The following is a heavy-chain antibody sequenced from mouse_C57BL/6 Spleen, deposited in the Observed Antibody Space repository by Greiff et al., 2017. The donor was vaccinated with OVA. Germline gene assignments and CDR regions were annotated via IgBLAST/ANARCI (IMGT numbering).Heavy chain of an antibody. CDR1: GYTFTSYW. V-gene: IGHV1-69*01. D-gene: IGHD1-1*01. CDR3: ARMDYYGSSYGWYFDV. CDR2: IDPSDSYT. Sequence: QVQLQQPGAELVMPGASVKLSCKASGYTFTSYWMHWVKQRPGQGLEWIGEIDPSDSYTNYNQKFKGKSTLTVDKSSSTAYMQLSSLTSEDSAVYYCARMDYYGSSYGWYFDVWGTGTTVTVSS. J-gene: IGHJ1*03.